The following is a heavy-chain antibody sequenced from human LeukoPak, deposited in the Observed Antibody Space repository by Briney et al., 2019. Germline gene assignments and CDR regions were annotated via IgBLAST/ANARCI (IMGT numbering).Heavy chain of an antibody. Sequence: KPSETLSLTCTVSGDSISSGGYYWSWIRQYPGKGLEWIGFIYHSGTTYFNPSLKSRVIISVDTTKNQFSLKLSSVTAADTAVYYCARDHSRSSFDIWGQGTMVTVSS. CDR3: ARDHSRSSFDI. V-gene: IGHV4-31*03. J-gene: IGHJ3*02. CDR2: IYHSGTT. CDR1: GDSISSGGYY. D-gene: IGHD6-13*01.